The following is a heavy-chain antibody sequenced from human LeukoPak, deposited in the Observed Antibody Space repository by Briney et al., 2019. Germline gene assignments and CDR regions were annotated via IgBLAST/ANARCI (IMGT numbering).Heavy chain of an antibody. CDR2: IYYSGST. Sequence: SETLSLTCTVSGGSISSYYWSWIRQPPGKGLEWIGYIYYSGSTNYNPSLKSRVTISVDTSKNQFSLKLSSVTAADTAVYYCAGSSGWYSYYYYYGRDVWGQGPTVTVSS. J-gene: IGHJ6*02. D-gene: IGHD6-19*01. CDR3: AGSSGWYSYYYYYGRDV. CDR1: GGSISSYY. V-gene: IGHV4-59*01.